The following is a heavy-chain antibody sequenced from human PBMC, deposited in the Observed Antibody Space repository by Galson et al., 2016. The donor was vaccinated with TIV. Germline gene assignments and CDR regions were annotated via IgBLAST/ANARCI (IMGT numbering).Heavy chain of an antibody. D-gene: IGHD2-2*01. CDR1: GYTFTDYY. J-gene: IGHJ5*02. CDR3: ARTIYSSTSRSAGYFDP. V-gene: IGHV1-2*02. Sequence: SVKVSCKASGYTFTDYYLHWVRQAPGQGLELIGWINPNSGGTKYTQKFQGEVTMTRDTSISTAYMELNILKSDDTALYYCARTIYSSTSRSAGYFDPWGRGTLVTVSS. CDR2: INPNSGGT.